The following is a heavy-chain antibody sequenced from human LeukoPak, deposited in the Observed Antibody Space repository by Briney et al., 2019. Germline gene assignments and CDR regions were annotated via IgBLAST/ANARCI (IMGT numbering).Heavy chain of an antibody. CDR1: GGTFSSYA. J-gene: IGHJ6*03. D-gene: IGHD5-24*01. CDR2: IIPIFGTA. Sequence: ASVKVSCKASGGTFSSYAISWVRQAPGQGLEWMGGIIPIFGTANYAQKFQGRVTITADKSTSTAYMELSSLRSEDTAVYYCARGPFDSGMAYFYYYYYMDVWGKGTTVTVSS. CDR3: ARGPFDSGMAYFYYYYYMDV. V-gene: IGHV1-69*06.